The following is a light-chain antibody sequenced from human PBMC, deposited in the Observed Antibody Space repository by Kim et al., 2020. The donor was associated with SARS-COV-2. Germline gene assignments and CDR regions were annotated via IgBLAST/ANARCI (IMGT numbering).Light chain of an antibody. V-gene: IGKV3-11*01. Sequence: EIVLTQSPATVSLSPGERVTLSCRASQSVSSYLAWYQQKPGQAPRLLIYDASNRATGIPARFSGSGSGTDFTLTITSLEPEDCAVYYCQQRNYWPLTFGQGTRLEIK. J-gene: IGKJ5*01. CDR3: QQRNYWPLT. CDR1: QSVSSY. CDR2: DAS.